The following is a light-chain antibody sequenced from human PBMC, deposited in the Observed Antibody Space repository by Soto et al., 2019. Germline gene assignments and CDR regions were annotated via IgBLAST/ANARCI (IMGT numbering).Light chain of an antibody. V-gene: IGKV3-15*01. CDR1: QSVSNN. CDR2: GAS. Sequence: EIVMTQSPATLSVSPGGSATLSCRASQSVSNNITWYQQKPGQPPRLLIYGASTRATGVPGRFSGGGSGTEFTLTISSLHSEDVAVYYCQQYNDWWTFGQGTKVDIK. CDR3: QQYNDWWT. J-gene: IGKJ1*01.